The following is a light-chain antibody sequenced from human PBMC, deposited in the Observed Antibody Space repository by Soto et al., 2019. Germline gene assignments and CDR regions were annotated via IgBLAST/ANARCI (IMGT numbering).Light chain of an antibody. CDR2: GAS. CDR3: QQINSFPIP. V-gene: IGKV1-9*01. CDR1: QGIANF. Sequence: IQLTQSPSSLSASVGDRVTISCRASQGIANFFAGYQQKPGKAPKILIYGASTLQSGVPSRFSGSGSGKDFTVTISSLHPEDFATYYCQQINSFPIPFGPGTKVDIK. J-gene: IGKJ3*01.